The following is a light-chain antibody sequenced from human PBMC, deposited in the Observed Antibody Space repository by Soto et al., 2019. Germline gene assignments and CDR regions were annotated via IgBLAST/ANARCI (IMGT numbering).Light chain of an antibody. V-gene: IGLV2-11*01. Sequence: QSALTQPRSVSGSPGQSVAISCTGTSSDVGAYNYVSWYQQHPGKAPKLMIYDVTKRPSGVPDRFSGSKSGNTASLTISGLQAEDEADYYCCAYAGNYVRIFGAGTKLT. CDR2: DVT. J-gene: IGLJ2*01. CDR1: SSDVGAYNY. CDR3: CAYAGNYVRI.